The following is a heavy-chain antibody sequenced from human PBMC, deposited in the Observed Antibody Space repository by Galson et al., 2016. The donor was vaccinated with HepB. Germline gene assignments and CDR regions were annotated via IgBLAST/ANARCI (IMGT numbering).Heavy chain of an antibody. CDR2: IWYDGSNK. CDR3: AISYSYGLGAMVK. CDR1: GFTFSTFG. D-gene: IGHD3-16*01. Sequence: SLRLSCAASGFTFSTFGMHWVRQAPGKGLEWVAVIWYDGSNKWYADSVKGRFTISRDNSKNTLYLQMNSLRAEDTAVYYCAISYSYGLGAMVKWGQGSLVTVTS. V-gene: IGHV3-33*01. J-gene: IGHJ4*02.